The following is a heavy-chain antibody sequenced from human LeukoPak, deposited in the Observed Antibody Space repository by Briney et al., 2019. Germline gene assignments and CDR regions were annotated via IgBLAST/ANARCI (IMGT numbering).Heavy chain of an antibody. CDR2: IKQDGSEK. J-gene: IGHJ6*02. CDR1: GFTFSSYW. D-gene: IGHD2-2*01. CDR3: ARDHIVVVPGYTYYGMDV. V-gene: IGHV3-7*01. Sequence: GGSLRLSCAASGFTFSSYWMSWVRQAPGKGLEWVANIKQDGSEKYYVDSVKGRFTISRDNAKNSLYLQMNSLRAEDTAVYYCARDHIVVVPGYTYYGMDVWGQGTTVTVSS.